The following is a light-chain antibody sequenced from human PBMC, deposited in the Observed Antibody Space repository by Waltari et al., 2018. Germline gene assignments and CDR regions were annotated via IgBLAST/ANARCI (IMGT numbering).Light chain of an antibody. Sequence: QSALTQPASVSGSPGQSITISCTGINSDVGNYNLVSWYQHHPSKAPKVMIYEVTKRPSWVSNLFSGSKSGNTTSLTISGLQSEDEADYYCCSYAGITTSVMFGGGTKLTVL. CDR1: NSDVGNYNL. J-gene: IGLJ3*02. CDR3: CSYAGITTSVM. V-gene: IGLV2-23*02. CDR2: EVT.